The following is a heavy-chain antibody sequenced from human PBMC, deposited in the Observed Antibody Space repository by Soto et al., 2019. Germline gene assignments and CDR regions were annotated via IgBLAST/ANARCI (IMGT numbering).Heavy chain of an antibody. V-gene: IGHV3-30*03. J-gene: IGHJ5*01. Sequence: QVQLVESGGGVVQPGRSLRLTCAASGFTFSSNGMHWVRQAPGKGLEWVAIVAYDGSKTYYGDSVRDRFTISRDNSENTLYLQMNSLRAEDTAVYYCARWVGGSMYDNSGKYDSWGQGTLVTVSS. CDR2: VAYDGSKT. D-gene: IGHD3-22*01. CDR1: GFTFSSNG. CDR3: ARWVGGSMYDNSGKYDS.